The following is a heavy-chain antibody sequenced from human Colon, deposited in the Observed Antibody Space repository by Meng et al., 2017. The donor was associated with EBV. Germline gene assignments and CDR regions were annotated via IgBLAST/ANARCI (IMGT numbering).Heavy chain of an antibody. CDR3: ARGPYCGGDCYWFDP. CDR1: GDSISSGDYS. Sequence: LQRPDYRLWQPSHSLSLTCAVSGDSISSGDYSWSWIRQPPGQGLEWIGYIYHGGTTYNTSLKSRVTISVDNSKNQFSLRLTSVTAADTAVYYCARGPYCGGDCYWFDPWGQGTLVTVSS. J-gene: IGHJ5*02. CDR2: IYHGGTT. D-gene: IGHD2-21*02. V-gene: IGHV4-30-2*01.